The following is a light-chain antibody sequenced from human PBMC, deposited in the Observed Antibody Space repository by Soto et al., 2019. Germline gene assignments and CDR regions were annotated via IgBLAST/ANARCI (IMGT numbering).Light chain of an antibody. Sequence: DVQLTQSPSSLSASVGDRVTITCRASRGISNYLAWYRQKPGTVPELLIYAASTLRSGVPSRFSGSGSVTDFTLTISSLQPEDAATYYCQNYNSDPRTFGQWTKVEIK. J-gene: IGKJ1*01. CDR2: AAS. CDR1: RGISNY. CDR3: QNYNSDPRT. V-gene: IGKV1-27*01.